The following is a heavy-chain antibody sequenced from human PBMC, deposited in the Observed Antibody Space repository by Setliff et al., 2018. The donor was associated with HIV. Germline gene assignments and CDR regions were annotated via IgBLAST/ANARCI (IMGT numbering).Heavy chain of an antibody. J-gene: IGHJ3*02. Sequence: GGSLRLSCVGPGFTFSPHWITWVRQAPGKGLEWVANVNPDGSEKYYVDSVKGRFTISRDNAKNSLYLQMNSLRVDDTALYYCAKDRSLRGTTYALDIWGQGTMVTVSS. CDR1: GFTFSPHW. D-gene: IGHD1-1*01. CDR3: AKDRSLRGTTYALDI. CDR2: VNPDGSEK. V-gene: IGHV3-7*03.